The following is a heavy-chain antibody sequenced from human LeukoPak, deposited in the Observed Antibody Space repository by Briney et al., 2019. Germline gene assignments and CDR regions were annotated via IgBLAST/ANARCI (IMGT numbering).Heavy chain of an antibody. CDR1: GGSISSGGYY. D-gene: IGHD5-12*01. CDR3: AREYRGYSGYDYIDYYYMDV. Sequence: SETLSLTCTVSGGSISSGGYYWSWFRPHPGKGLEWIGYIYYSGSTYYNPSLKSRVTISVDTSKNQFSLKLSSVTAADTAVYYCAREYRGYSGYDYIDYYYMDVWGKGTTVTVSS. V-gene: IGHV4-31*03. J-gene: IGHJ6*03. CDR2: IYYSGST.